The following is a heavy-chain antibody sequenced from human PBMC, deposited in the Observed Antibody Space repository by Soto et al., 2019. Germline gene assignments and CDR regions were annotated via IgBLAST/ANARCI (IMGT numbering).Heavy chain of an antibody. D-gene: IGHD2-21*01. V-gene: IGHV4-59*08. J-gene: IGHJ4*02. CDR3: ARRYSSGEFDF. CDR1: SGSISGYW. Sequence: QLQLQESGPGLVRPSETLSLTCTVSSGSISGYWWSWIRQPPGKGLEWIGYIYYSGNTNYNPSLKSRVTISVDMSKNQFSLKLSSVTVADTAIYYCARRYSSGEFDFWGQGTLVTVSS. CDR2: IYYSGNT.